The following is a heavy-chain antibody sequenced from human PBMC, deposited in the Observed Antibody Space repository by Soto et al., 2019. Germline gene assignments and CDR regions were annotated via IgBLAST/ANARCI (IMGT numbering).Heavy chain of an antibody. CDR3: ARQIYDSDTSPNFPSFFDS. V-gene: IGHV5-10-1*01. Sequence: GRGWSEGRYWWSSEHQKTRKGLEWMGRIDPSDSQTYYSPSFRGHVTISVTKSITTVFLQWSSLRASDTAMYYCARQIYDSDTSPNFPSFFDSRGHRTPVPVSS. J-gene: IGHJ1*01. D-gene: IGHD3-22*01. CDR2: IDPSDSQT. CDR1: GWSEGRYW.